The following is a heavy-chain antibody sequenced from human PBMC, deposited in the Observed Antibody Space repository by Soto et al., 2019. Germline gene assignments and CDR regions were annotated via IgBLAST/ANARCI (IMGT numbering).Heavy chain of an antibody. D-gene: IGHD3-10*01. Sequence: ASVKVSCKASGDTFNIYTFTWGRQAPGQGLEWMGGIFAMFGSPHNAEKFQHRLTITADDSTTTVYMELSDLRSEDTAVYYCATNGSSVVLDSWGQGTLVTVSS. CDR3: ATNGSSVVLDS. J-gene: IGHJ4*02. V-gene: IGHV1-69*13. CDR2: IFAMFGSP. CDR1: GDTFNIYT.